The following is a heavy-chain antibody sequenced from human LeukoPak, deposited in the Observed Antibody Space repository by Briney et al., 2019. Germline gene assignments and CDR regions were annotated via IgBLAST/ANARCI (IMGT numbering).Heavy chain of an antibody. Sequence: PGGSLRLSCAASGFTFSSYWMSWVRQAPGKGLEWVANIKQDGSEKYYVDSVKGRFTISRDNAKNSLYLQMNSLRAEDTAVYYCARGPYYDFWSGYPTGAFDIWGQGTMVTVS. J-gene: IGHJ3*02. CDR1: GFTFSSYW. CDR2: IKQDGSEK. CDR3: ARGPYYDFWSGYPTGAFDI. D-gene: IGHD3-3*01. V-gene: IGHV3-7*01.